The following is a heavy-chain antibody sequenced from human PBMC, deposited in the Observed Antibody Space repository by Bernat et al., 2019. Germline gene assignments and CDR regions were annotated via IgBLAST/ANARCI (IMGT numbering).Heavy chain of an antibody. CDR2: TYYRSKWYN. CDR1: GDSVSSKSVV. CDR3: ARGCIRYPYDAFDI. J-gene: IGHJ3*02. D-gene: IGHD3-16*02. V-gene: IGHV6-1*01. Sequence: QVQMQQSGPGLVKPSQTLSLTCAISGDSVSSKSVVWSWIRQSPSRGLEWLGRTYYRSKWYNDYAVSVKSRITINPDTSKNQFSLQLNSVTPEDTAVYYCARGCIRYPYDAFDIWGQGTMVTVSS.